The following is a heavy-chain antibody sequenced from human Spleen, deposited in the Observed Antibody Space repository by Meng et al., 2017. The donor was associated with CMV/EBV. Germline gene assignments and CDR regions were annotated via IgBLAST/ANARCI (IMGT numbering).Heavy chain of an antibody. Sequence: SGPTLVKPTQTLTLTCTFSGFSLTTSGVGMGWVRQPPGKALEWLALIYWNDDKRYSPSLKSRLTITKDTSKNQVVLTMTNMDPVDTATYYCAHSTILLYDFWSGYRNYYFDYWGQGTLVTVSS. CDR3: AHSTILLYDFWSGYRNYYFDY. J-gene: IGHJ4*02. D-gene: IGHD3-3*01. CDR2: IYWNDDK. CDR1: GFSLTTSGVG. V-gene: IGHV2-5*01.